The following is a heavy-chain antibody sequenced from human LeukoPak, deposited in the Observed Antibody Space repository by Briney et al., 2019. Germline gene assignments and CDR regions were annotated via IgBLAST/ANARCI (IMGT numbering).Heavy chain of an antibody. J-gene: IGHJ4*02. D-gene: IGHD6-19*01. CDR2: INWNGGSK. Sequence: GGSLRLSCAASGFTFDDYGMSWVRQAPGKGLEWISSINWNGGSKDYADSVKGRFTISRDNAKNSLYLQMNSLRAEDTAFYYCARGPKYRSDWFYFDYWGQGILVTVSS. CDR3: ARGPKYRSDWFYFDY. CDR1: GFTFDDYG. V-gene: IGHV3-20*04.